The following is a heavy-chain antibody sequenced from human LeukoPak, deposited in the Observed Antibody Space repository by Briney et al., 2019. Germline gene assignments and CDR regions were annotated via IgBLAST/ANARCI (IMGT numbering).Heavy chain of an antibody. J-gene: IGHJ4*02. CDR1: GFTFSSYA. CDR2: ISGSGGCT. Sequence: PGGSLRLSCAASGFTFSSYAMSWVRQAPGKGLEWVSAISGSGGCTYYADSVKGRFTISRDNSKNTLYLQMNSLRAEDTAVYYCAKEGSSSWYPVVAAYFDYWGQGTLVTVSS. CDR3: AKEGSSSWYPVVAAYFDY. D-gene: IGHD6-13*01. V-gene: IGHV3-23*01.